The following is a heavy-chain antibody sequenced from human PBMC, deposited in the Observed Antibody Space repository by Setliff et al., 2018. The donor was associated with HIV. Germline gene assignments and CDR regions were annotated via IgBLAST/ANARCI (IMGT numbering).Heavy chain of an antibody. V-gene: IGHV3-7*01. J-gene: IGHJ4*02. CDR1: GFTFSSYW. CDR2: IKQDGSEE. CDR3: AKKAGETSLVGDQSLDH. D-gene: IGHD1-26*01. Sequence: PGGSLRLSCAASGFTFSSYWMTWVRQAPGKGLEWVANIKQDGSEEYYADSVKGRFTISRDNAKNSLFLQMNSLSAEVTAVYYCAKKAGETSLVGDQSLDHWGQGTLVTVSS.